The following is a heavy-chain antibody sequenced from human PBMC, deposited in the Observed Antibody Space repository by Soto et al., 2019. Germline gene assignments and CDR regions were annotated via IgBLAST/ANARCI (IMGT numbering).Heavy chain of an antibody. V-gene: IGHV4-34*01. CDR1: SGSFSGYS. J-gene: IGHJ3*02. CDR2: IDHRGST. CDR3: ARELAVARGAFDI. D-gene: IGHD6-19*01. Sequence: SETLSLTCAVNSGSFSGYSWSWVRQPPGKGREWIGEIDHRGSTNYNPSLKSRVTISVDTSKNQFSLKLSSVIAADTAVYYCARELAVARGAFDIWGQGTMVT.